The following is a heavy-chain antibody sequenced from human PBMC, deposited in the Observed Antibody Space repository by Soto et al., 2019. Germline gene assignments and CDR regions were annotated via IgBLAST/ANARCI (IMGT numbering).Heavy chain of an antibody. D-gene: IGHD6-19*01. CDR2: IYYSGST. J-gene: IGHJ1*01. CDR1: GGSISSYY. CDR3: ARAEIAVAGTGYFQH. Sequence: NPSETLSLTCTVSGGSISSYYWSWIRQPPGKGLEWIGYIYYSGSTNYNPSLKSRVTISVDTSKNQFSLKLSSVTAADTAVYYCARAEIAVAGTGYFQHWGQGTLVTVSS. V-gene: IGHV4-59*01.